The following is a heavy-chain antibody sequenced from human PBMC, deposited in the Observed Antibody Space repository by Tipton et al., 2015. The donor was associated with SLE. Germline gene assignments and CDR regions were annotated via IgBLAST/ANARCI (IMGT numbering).Heavy chain of an antibody. CDR1: GFTFSGSA. CDR3: ARAKATPFDL. Sequence: GSLRLSCAASGFTFSGSAMHWVRQASGKGLEWVSYISSSSSYTNYADSVKGRFTISRDNAKNSLYLQMNSLRAEDTAVYYCARAKATPFDLWGRGTLVTVSP. V-gene: IGHV3-11*06. CDR2: ISSSSSYT. J-gene: IGHJ2*01.